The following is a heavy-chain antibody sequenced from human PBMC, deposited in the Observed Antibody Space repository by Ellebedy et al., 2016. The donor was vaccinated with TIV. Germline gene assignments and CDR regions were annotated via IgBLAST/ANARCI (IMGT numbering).Heavy chain of an antibody. D-gene: IGHD3-16*01. CDR2: IDPSDPYR. Sequence: GESLKISXKASGYSFIHYWISWVRQMPGKGLEWMTRIDPSDPYRKYSPSFQGRVTIAVDNSITTAYLQWDSLKASDTAMYYCVRHELGSNAAFDYWGQGTLVTVSS. J-gene: IGHJ4*02. CDR1: GYSFIHYW. CDR3: VRHELGSNAAFDY. V-gene: IGHV5-10-1*01.